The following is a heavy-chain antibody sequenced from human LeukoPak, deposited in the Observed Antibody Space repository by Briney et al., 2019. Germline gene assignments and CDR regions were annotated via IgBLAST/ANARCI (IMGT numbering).Heavy chain of an antibody. CDR3: ARDGSFSGYPTAYFDY. CDR2: ISYDGSNK. D-gene: IGHD5-12*01. V-gene: IGHV3-30*19. Sequence: GGSLRLSCAASGFTFSSYGMHWVRQAPGKGLEWGAVISYDGSNKYYADSVKGRFTISRDNSKNTLYLQMNSLRAEDTAVYYCARDGSFSGYPTAYFDYWGQGTLVTVSS. J-gene: IGHJ4*02. CDR1: GFTFSSYG.